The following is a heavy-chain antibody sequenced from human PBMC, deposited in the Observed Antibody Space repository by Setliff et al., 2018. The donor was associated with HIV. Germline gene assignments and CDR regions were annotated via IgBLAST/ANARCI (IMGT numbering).Heavy chain of an antibody. D-gene: IGHD3-3*01. J-gene: IGHJ4*02. V-gene: IGHV4-59*01. CDR3: ASEKKAWSVSDSFYEY. Sequence: SETLSLTCTVSGLSMSYNYWTWIRQSPGKGLEWIGYVHYSGSTRYNPSLKNRVTISVDTSKKKFSLKLTSMTATDTAVYYCASEKKAWSVSDSFYEYWGQGVPVTV. CDR2: VHYSGST. CDR1: GLSMSYNY.